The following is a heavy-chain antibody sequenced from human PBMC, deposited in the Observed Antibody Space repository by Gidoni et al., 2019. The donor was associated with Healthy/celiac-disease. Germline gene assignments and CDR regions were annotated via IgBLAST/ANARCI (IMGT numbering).Heavy chain of an antibody. CDR3: ARPYCSSTSCPRAEFDY. J-gene: IGHJ4*02. D-gene: IGHD2-2*01. Sequence: QVQLVQSGAEVKKPGASVKVSCKASGYTFTSYGISWVRQAPGQGLEWMGWITAYNGNTNYAQKLQGRVTMTTDTSTSTAYMELRSLRSDDTAVYYCARPYCSSTSCPRAEFDYWGQGTLVTVSS. V-gene: IGHV1-18*04. CDR2: ITAYNGNT. CDR1: GYTFTSYG.